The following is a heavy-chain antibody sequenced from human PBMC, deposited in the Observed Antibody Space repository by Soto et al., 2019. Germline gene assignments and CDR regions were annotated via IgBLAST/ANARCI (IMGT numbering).Heavy chain of an antibody. Sequence: SDTLSLTCAVYGGSFSGYYWSLIRQPPGKGLEWIGEINHSGSTNYNPSLKSRVTISVDTSKNQFSLKLSSVTAADTAVYYCATAGETYYYYGMDVWGQGTTVTVSS. D-gene: IGHD3-16*01. CDR3: ATAGETYYYYGMDV. CDR2: INHSGST. CDR1: GGSFSGYY. V-gene: IGHV4-34*01. J-gene: IGHJ6*02.